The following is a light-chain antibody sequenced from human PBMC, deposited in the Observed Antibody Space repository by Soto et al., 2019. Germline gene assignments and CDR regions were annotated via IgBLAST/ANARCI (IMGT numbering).Light chain of an antibody. J-gene: IGLJ3*02. CDR1: SSNIGSNT. V-gene: IGLV1-44*01. Sequence: QSVLTQPPSASGTPGQRVTISCSGSSSNIGSNTVNWYQQLPGTAPKLLIYSNNQRPSGVPDRLSGSKSGTSASLAISGLQSGDEADYYCAAWDDSLNGWVFGGGTKLTVL. CDR2: SNN. CDR3: AAWDDSLNGWV.